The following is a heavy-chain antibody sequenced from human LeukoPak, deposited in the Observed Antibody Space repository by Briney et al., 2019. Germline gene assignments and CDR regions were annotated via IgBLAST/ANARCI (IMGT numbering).Heavy chain of an antibody. D-gene: IGHD3-10*01. CDR3: AREGPIFDSGSYSKSLGY. V-gene: IGHV4-34*01. Sequence: SETLSLTCAVYGGSFSGYYWSWIRQPPGKGLEWMGEINHSGSTNYNPSLKSRVTISVDTSKNQFSLKVTSVTAADTAVYYCAREGPIFDSGSYSKSLGYWGQGFLVTVSS. CDR1: GGSFSGYY. J-gene: IGHJ4*02. CDR2: INHSGST.